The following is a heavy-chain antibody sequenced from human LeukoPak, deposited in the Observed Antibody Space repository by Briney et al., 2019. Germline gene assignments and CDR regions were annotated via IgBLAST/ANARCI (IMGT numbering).Heavy chain of an antibody. J-gene: IGHJ3*02. Sequence: PSETLSLTCTVSGGSISSYYWSWIRQPPGKGLEWIGYIYYSGSTNSNPSLKSRVTISLDTSKNQFSLKLSSVTAADTAVYYCVRQSSYYDTSGRIPYAFDIWGQGTMVTVSS. D-gene: IGHD3-22*01. CDR3: VRQSSYYDTSGRIPYAFDI. V-gene: IGHV4-59*08. CDR2: IYYSGST. CDR1: GGSISSYY.